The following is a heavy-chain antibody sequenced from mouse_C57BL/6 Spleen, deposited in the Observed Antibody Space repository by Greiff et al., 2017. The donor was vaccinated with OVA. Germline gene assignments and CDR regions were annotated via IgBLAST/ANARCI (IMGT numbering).Heavy chain of an antibody. J-gene: IGHJ2*01. CDR3: ARAVYHFDY. Sequence: EVKVVESGGGLVKPGGSLKLSCAASGFTFSSYAMSWVRQTPEKRLEWVATISDGGSYTYYPDNVKVRFTISRDNAKNNLYLQMSHLKSEDTAMYYCARAVYHFDYWGQGTTLTVSS. V-gene: IGHV5-4*03. CDR1: GFTFSSYA. CDR2: ISDGGSYT.